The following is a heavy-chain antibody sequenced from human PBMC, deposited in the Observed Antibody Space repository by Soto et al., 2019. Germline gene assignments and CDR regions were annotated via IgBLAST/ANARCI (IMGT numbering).Heavy chain of an antibody. Sequence: SQTLSLTCAISGDSVSSSSVAWNLIRQSPSRGLEWLGRTYYRSKWYNDYAVSVKSRITINPDTSKNQFSLQLNSVTPEDTAVYYCARDQTYSSSWSNCFDPWGQGTLVTVSS. CDR3: ARDQTYSSSWSNCFDP. D-gene: IGHD6-13*01. CDR1: GDSVSSSSVA. V-gene: IGHV6-1*01. CDR2: TYYRSKWYN. J-gene: IGHJ5*02.